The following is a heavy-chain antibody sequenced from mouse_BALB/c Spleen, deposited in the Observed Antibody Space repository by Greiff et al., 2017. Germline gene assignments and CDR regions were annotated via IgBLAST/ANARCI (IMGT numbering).Heavy chain of an antibody. V-gene: IGHV5-6-3*01. CDR2: INSNGGST. Sequence: EVKLVESGGGLVQPGGSLKLSCAASGFTFSSYGMSWVRQTPDKRLELVATINSNGGSTYYPDSVKGRFTISRDNAKNTLYLQMSSLKSEDTAMYYCAREGLLPWGYAMDDWGQGTSVTVSS. CDR1: GFTFSSYG. CDR3: AREGLLPWGYAMDD. D-gene: IGHD2-10*01. J-gene: IGHJ4*01.